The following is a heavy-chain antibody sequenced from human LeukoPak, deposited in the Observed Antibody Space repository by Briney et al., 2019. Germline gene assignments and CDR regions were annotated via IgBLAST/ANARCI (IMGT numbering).Heavy chain of an antibody. J-gene: IGHJ4*02. Sequence: ASVKVSCKASGYTFTSYDISWVRQAPGQGLEWMGWISAYNGNTNYAQKLQGRVTMTTDTSTSTAYMELRSLRSDDTAVYYCARARGYYYDSSAGAADYWGQGTLVTVSS. CDR1: GYTFTSYD. CDR3: ARARGYYYDSSAGAADY. CDR2: ISAYNGNT. D-gene: IGHD3-22*01. V-gene: IGHV1-18*01.